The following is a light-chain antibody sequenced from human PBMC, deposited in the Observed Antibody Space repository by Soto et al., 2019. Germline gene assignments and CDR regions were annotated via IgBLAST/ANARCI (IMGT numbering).Light chain of an antibody. J-gene: IGKJ1*01. CDR2: GAS. V-gene: IGKV3-15*01. CDR1: QSFGSN. Sequence: EIVMTQSPATLSVSPGERATLSSRPIQSFGSNLAWYQQKPGQAPRLLMYGASTRATGVPARFSGSGSGAEFTLTISSLQSEDFAVYYCQQYNNRPPWTFGQGTKVEIE. CDR3: QQYNNRPPWT.